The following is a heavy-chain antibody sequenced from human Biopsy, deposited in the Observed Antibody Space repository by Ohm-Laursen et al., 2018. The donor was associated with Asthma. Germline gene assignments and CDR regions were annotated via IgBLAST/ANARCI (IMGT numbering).Heavy chain of an antibody. Sequence: SLRLSCAASGFKFDEYTMHLVRQAPGKGLEWVSGISWNSATIGYADSVEGRFTISRDNAKNSVFLHMDSLRPEDTAFYYCAKVRSDWVITESFDYWGQGVLVTVSS. V-gene: IGHV3-9*01. CDR3: AKVRSDWVITESFDY. D-gene: IGHD3-22*01. J-gene: IGHJ4*02. CDR2: ISWNSATI. CDR1: GFKFDEYT.